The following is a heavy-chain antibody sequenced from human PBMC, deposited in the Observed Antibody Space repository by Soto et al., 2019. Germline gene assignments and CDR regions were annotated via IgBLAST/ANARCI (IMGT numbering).Heavy chain of an antibody. CDR1: GYTFTTYA. V-gene: IGHV1-3*04. Sequence: QVQLVQSGAEVKKPGASVKLSCKASGYTFTTYAMHWVRQAPGQRLEWMGWINTGNGNTKYSQKFQGRVTITRDTSASTGYMELSSLRSEDTAVYYCARSIAAACFDYWGQGTLVTVSS. CDR3: ARSIAAACFDY. J-gene: IGHJ4*02. D-gene: IGHD6-13*01. CDR2: INTGNGNT.